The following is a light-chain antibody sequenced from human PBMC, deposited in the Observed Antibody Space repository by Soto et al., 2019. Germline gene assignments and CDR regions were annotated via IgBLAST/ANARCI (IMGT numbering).Light chain of an antibody. Sequence: QSVLPQPASVSGSPGQSITISCTGSSSDIGAYNYVSWFQQYPGKAPKLIISEVSNRPSGVSNRFSGSKSGTAASLTISGLQTEDEADYFCFSFKTDGPHVFGTGTKFTVL. CDR1: SSDIGAYNY. CDR3: FSFKTDGPHV. J-gene: IGLJ1*01. CDR2: EVS. V-gene: IGLV2-14*01.